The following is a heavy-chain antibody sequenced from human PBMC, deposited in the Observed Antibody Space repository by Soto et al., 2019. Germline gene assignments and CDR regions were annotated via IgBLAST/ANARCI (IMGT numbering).Heavy chain of an antibody. Sequence: QVQLQESGPGLVKPSGTLSLTCAVSGGSISSSNWWSWVRQPPGKGLEWIGEIYHSGSTNYNPSLKSRTTLSVDKSQNHFSMKLSSVTAADTAVYYCARVSGSYSYGMDVWGQGTTVTVSS. CDR2: IYHSGST. J-gene: IGHJ6*02. CDR3: ARVSGSYSYGMDV. CDR1: GGSISSSNW. D-gene: IGHD1-26*01. V-gene: IGHV4-4*02.